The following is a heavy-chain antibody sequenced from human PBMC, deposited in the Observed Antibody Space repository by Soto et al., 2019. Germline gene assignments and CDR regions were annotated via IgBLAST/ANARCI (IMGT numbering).Heavy chain of an antibody. Sequence: SETLSLTCTVSGGSISSYYWSWIRQPPGKGLEWIGYIYYSGSTNYNPSLKSRVTISVDTSKNQFSLKLSSVTAADTAVYYCARHAPYCSSTSHCAYGMDVWGQGTTVTVAS. J-gene: IGHJ6*02. CDR2: IYYSGST. CDR1: GGSISSYY. D-gene: IGHD2-2*01. V-gene: IGHV4-59*01. CDR3: ARHAPYCSSTSHCAYGMDV.